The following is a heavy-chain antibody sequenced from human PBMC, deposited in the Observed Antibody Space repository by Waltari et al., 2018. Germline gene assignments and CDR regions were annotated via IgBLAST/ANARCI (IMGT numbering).Heavy chain of an antibody. CDR1: GCPFSNYW. V-gene: IGHV3-74*01. CDR3: ARVQILADDVFNG. D-gene: IGHD3-3*01. CDR2: INPDGSST. Sequence: EVQFVESGGGLVQPGGSLRLSCAASGCPFSNYWVHWVRQAPGKGLEWVSRINPDGSSTNYADSVKGRFTISRDNARDTLYLQMNSLTVEDTAVYYCARVQILADDVFNGWGQGTMVTVSS. J-gene: IGHJ3*01.